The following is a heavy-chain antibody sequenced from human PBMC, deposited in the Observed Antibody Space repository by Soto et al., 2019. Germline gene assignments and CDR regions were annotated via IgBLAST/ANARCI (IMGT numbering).Heavy chain of an antibody. CDR3: ARGYCSGGSCYLYYFDY. CDR2: INPSGGST. V-gene: IGHV1-46*03. CDR1: GYTFTSYY. D-gene: IGHD2-15*01. Sequence: GPSVTVSCKASGYTFTSYYMQWVRQATGQGLEWMGIINPSGGSTSYAQKFQGRVTMTRDTSTSTVYMELSSLRSEDTAVYYCARGYCSGGSCYLYYFDYWGQGTLVTVSS. J-gene: IGHJ4*02.